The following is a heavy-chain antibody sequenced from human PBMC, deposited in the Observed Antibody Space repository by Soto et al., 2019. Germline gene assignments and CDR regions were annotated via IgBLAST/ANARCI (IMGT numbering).Heavy chain of an antibody. J-gene: IGHJ2*01. V-gene: IGHV4-39*01. D-gene: IGHD6-13*01. CDR3: TSRVVVSSSSYWYFDL. Sequence: QLQLQESGPGLVKPSETLSLTCTVSGGSISSSSYYWGWIRQPPGKGLEWIGSIYYSGSTYYNPSLKSRVTISVDTSKNQFSLKLSSVTAADTAVYYCTSRVVVSSSSYWYFDLWGRGTLVTVSS. CDR1: GGSISSSSYY. CDR2: IYYSGST.